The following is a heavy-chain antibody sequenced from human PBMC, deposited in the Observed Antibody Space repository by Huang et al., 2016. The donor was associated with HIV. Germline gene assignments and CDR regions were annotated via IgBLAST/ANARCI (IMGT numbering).Heavy chain of an antibody. V-gene: IGHV5-51*01. CDR1: GYRFRSNW. D-gene: IGHD3-10*01. J-gene: IGHJ6*02. CDR2: IYPGDSDT. Sequence: EVQLVQSGAEVKKPGESLKISCKGSGYRFRSNWIGWVRQMPGKGLAWMGIIYPGDSDTRYSPSFQGQVTISADKSINTAYLQWSSLKASDTAMYYCARLIGSPSFYYGLDVWGQWTTVTVSS. CDR3: ARLIGSPSFYYGLDV.